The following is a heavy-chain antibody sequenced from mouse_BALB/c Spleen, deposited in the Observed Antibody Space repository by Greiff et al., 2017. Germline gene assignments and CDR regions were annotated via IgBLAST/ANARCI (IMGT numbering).Heavy chain of an antibody. V-gene: IGHV7-1*02. Sequence: EVKVEESGGGLVQPGGSLRLSCATSGFTFSDFYMEWVRQPPGKRLEWIAASRNKANDYTTEYSASVKGRFIVSRDTSQSILYLQMNALRAEDTAIYYCARAPDYYGSSYGYFDVWGAGTTVTVSS. CDR2: SRNKANDYTT. CDR3: ARAPDYYGSSYGYFDV. D-gene: IGHD1-1*01. CDR1: GFTFSDFY. J-gene: IGHJ1*01.